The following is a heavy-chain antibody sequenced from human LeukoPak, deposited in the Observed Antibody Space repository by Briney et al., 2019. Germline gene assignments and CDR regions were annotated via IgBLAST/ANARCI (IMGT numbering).Heavy chain of an antibody. Sequence: GGSLRLSCAASGFTFSSYEMNWVRQAPGKGLEWVSYISSSGSTIYYADSVKGRFTISRDNAKNSLYLQMNSLRAEDTAVCYCARADSGSYFGTHFDYWGQGTLVTVSS. CDR2: ISSSGSTI. J-gene: IGHJ4*02. V-gene: IGHV3-48*03. D-gene: IGHD1-26*01. CDR1: GFTFSSYE. CDR3: ARADSGSYFGTHFDY.